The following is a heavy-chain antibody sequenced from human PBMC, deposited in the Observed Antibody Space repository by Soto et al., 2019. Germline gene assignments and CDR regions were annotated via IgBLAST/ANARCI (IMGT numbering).Heavy chain of an antibody. CDR1: GGSISSYY. V-gene: IGHV4-59*01. Sequence: QVQLQESGPGLVKPSETLSLTCTVSGGSISSYYWSWIRQPPGKGLEWIGYIYYSGSTNYNPSLKSRVTKXXDXSXXQFTLKLSSVTAADTAVYYCARGLGTLYYYYGMDVWGQGTTVTVSS. D-gene: IGHD7-27*01. J-gene: IGHJ6*02. CDR2: IYYSGST. CDR3: ARGLGTLYYYYGMDV.